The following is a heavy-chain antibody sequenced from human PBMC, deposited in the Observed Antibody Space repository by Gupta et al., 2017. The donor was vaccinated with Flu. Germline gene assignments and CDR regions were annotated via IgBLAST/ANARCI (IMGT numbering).Heavy chain of an antibody. J-gene: IGHJ6*02. CDR2: IGYDGSNK. Sequence: QVQLVESGGGVVQPGRSLRLSCAASGFTFSSYGMHWVRQAPGKGLEWVAVIGYDGSNKYYADSVKGRFTIARDNSKNTLYLQRNSRRAEETAVYYCARFDTRWGFVRRVGFYGMDVWGQGTTVTVSS. CDR1: GFTFSSYG. CDR3: ARFDTRWGFVRRVGFYGMDV. D-gene: IGHD3-10*01. V-gene: IGHV3-33*01.